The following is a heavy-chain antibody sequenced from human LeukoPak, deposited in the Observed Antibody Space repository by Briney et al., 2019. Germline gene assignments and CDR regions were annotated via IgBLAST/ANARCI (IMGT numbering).Heavy chain of an antibody. CDR3: ARADSGSYASYSFDI. CDR1: EFMFDENA. CDR2: ISSNGGST. D-gene: IGHD1-26*01. Sequence: GGSLRLSCAASEFMFDENAMHWVRQAPGKGLEYVSAISSNGGSTYYANSVKGRFTISRDNSKNTLYLQMGSLRAEDMAVYYCARADSGSYASYSFDIWGQGTMVTVSS. J-gene: IGHJ3*02. V-gene: IGHV3-64*01.